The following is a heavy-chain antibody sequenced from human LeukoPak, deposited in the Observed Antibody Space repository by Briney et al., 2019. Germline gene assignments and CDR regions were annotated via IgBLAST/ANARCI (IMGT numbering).Heavy chain of an antibody. CDR1: GFTFSSYA. J-gene: IGHJ5*02. V-gene: IGHV3-23*01. CDR2: ISGSGGGT. Sequence: PGGSLRLSCAASGFTFSSYAMSWGRQAPGQGLEWVSAISGSGGGTSYADPVRRRITISRDNYKKTLYLQMNRLRAEDTAEYYCTIFGVVTNNWFDPWGQGTLVTVSS. CDR3: TIFGVVTNNWFDP. D-gene: IGHD3-3*01.